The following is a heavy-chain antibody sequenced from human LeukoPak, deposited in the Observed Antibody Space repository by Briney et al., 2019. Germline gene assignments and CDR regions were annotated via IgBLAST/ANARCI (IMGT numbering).Heavy chain of an antibody. CDR3: ARDDIVVVPAANRENWFDP. Sequence: GASVKVSCKASGYTLTSYGISWVRQAPGQGLEWMGWISAYNGNTNYAQKLQGRVTMTTDTSTSTAYMELRSLRSDDTAVYYCARDDIVVVPAANRENWFDPWGQGTLVTVSS. J-gene: IGHJ5*02. D-gene: IGHD2-2*01. CDR2: ISAYNGNT. V-gene: IGHV1-18*01. CDR1: GYTLTSYG.